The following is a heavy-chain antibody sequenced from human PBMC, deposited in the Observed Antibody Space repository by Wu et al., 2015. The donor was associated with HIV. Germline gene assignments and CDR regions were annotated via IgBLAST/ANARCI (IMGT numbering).Heavy chain of an antibody. CDR3: ARDTLSNRGVAPLGAFDI. Sequence: QVQLVQSGAEVKKPGSSVKVSCKASGGTFSSYAISWVRQAPGQGLEWMGGIIPIFGTANYAQKFQGRVTITADESTSTAYMELSSLRSEDTAVYYCARDTLSNRGVAPLGAFDIWGQGTMVTVSS. V-gene: IGHV1-69*12. CDR2: IIPIFGTA. D-gene: IGHD3-10*01. CDR1: GGTFSSYA. J-gene: IGHJ3*02.